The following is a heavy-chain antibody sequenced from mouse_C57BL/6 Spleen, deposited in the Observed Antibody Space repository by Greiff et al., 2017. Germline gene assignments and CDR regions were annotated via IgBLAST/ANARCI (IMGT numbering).Heavy chain of an antibody. D-gene: IGHD2-5*01. CDR3: ARGGAYYSNYRDY. Sequence: QVQLQQPGAELVKPGASVKMSCKASGYTFTSYWITWVKQRPGQGLEWIGDIYPGSGSTNYNEKFKSKATLTVDTSSSTAYMQLSSLTSKDSAVYYCARGGAYYSNYRDYWRQGTTLTVSS. CDR2: IYPGSGST. J-gene: IGHJ2*01. V-gene: IGHV1-55*01. CDR1: GYTFTSYW.